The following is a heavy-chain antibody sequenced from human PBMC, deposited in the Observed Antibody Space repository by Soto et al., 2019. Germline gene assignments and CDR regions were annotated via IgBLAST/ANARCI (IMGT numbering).Heavy chain of an antibody. Sequence: SETLSLTCTVSGGSISSYYWSWIRQPPGKGLEWIGYIYYSGSTNYNPSLKSRVTISVDTSKNQFSLKLSSVTAADTAVYYCARGGLLRPDAFDIWGQGTMVTVSS. CDR1: GGSISSYY. D-gene: IGHD3-22*01. V-gene: IGHV4-59*01. J-gene: IGHJ3*02. CDR3: ARGGLLRPDAFDI. CDR2: IYYSGST.